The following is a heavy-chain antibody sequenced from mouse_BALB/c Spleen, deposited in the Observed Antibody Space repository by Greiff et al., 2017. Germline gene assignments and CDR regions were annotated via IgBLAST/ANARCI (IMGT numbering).Heavy chain of an antibody. CDR1: GFAFSSYD. CDR2: ISSGGGST. CDR3: ARQSSGTYFDY. D-gene: IGHD3-3*01. Sequence: EVMLVESGGGLVKPGGSLKLSCAASGFAFSSYDMSWVRQTPEKRLEWVAYISSGGGSTYYPDTVKGRFTISRDNAKNTLYLQMSSLKSEDTAMYYCARQSSGTYFDYWGQGTTLTVSS. V-gene: IGHV5-12-1*01. J-gene: IGHJ2*01.